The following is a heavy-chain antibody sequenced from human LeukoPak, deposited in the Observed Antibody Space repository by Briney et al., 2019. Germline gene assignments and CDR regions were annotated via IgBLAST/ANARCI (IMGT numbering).Heavy chain of an antibody. CDR3: AREAMPKAY. V-gene: IGHV3-11*01. J-gene: IGHJ4*02. Sequence: GGSLRLSCAASGFTFSDYYMTWIRQAPGEGLEWVSYISSSGSNKYYADSVQGRFTISRDNAKNLLYLQMNSLRAEDTAVYYCAREAMPKAYWGQGTLVTVSS. CDR2: ISSSGSNK. D-gene: IGHD2-2*01. CDR1: GFTFSDYY.